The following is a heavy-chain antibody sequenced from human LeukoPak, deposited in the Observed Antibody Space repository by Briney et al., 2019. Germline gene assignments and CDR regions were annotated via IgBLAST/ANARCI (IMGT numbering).Heavy chain of an antibody. V-gene: IGHV3-23*01. CDR1: GFTFSNYA. CDR3: AKVKVYYGSGSYSGFDY. J-gene: IGHJ4*02. D-gene: IGHD3-10*01. CDR2: ITGGGIST. Sequence: GGSLRLSCAASGFTFSNYAMSWVRQAPGRGLEWVSSITGGGISTYYADSVKGRFTISRDNSKNTLYLQMNSLRAEDTAVYYCAKVKVYYGSGSYSGFDYWGQGTLVTVSS.